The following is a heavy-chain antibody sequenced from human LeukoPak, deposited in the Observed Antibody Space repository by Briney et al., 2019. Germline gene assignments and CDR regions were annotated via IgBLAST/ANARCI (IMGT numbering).Heavy chain of an antibody. J-gene: IGHJ4*02. D-gene: IGHD2-8*01. V-gene: IGHV1-24*01. CDR3: ATEFLNCTNGVCYWVVRYFDY. CDR1: GYTLTELS. CDR2: FDPEDGET. Sequence: ASVKVSCKVSGYTLTELSMHWVRQAPGKGLEWMGGFDPEDGETIYAQKFQGRVTMTEDTSTDTAYMELSSLRSEDTAVYYCATEFLNCTNGVCYWVVRYFDYWGQGTLVTVSS.